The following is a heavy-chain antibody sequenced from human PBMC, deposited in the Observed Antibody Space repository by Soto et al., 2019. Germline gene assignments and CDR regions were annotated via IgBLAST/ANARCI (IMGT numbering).Heavy chain of an antibody. CDR1: GFTVSSNY. CDR2: IYNGGSK. D-gene: IGHD6-13*01. CDR3: ARDAGIAAAGRGDYYYYGMDV. J-gene: IGHJ6*02. V-gene: IGHV3-66*02. Sequence: GGSLRLSCAASGFTVSSNYMSWVRQAPGKGLEWVAIIYNGGSKYYADSVKGRFTISRDNSKNTLYLQMNSLRAEDTAVYYCARDAGIAAAGRGDYYYYGMDVWGQGTTVTVSS.